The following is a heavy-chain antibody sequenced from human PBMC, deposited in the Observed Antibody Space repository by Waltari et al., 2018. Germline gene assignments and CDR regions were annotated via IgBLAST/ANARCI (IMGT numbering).Heavy chain of an antibody. Sequence: QLHLQESGPGLVKPSETLSLTCSVSGGSIRSSNSYWDWIRQPPGTGLEWIGNFFSVGNTYDNPSRRSRDNISKETSKNQFSRRRRSVTAADTAVDYCARGIPYDFWNGHVPYFDYYMDVWGEGTTVTISS. CDR1: GGSIRSSNSY. D-gene: IGHD3-3*01. V-gene: IGHV4-39*07. J-gene: IGHJ6*03. CDR3: ARGIPYDFWNGHVPYFDYYMDV. CDR2: FFSVGNT.